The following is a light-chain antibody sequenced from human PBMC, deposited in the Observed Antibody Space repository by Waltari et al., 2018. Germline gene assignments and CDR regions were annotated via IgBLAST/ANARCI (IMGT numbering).Light chain of an antibody. CDR1: QGISNY. CDR2: AAS. V-gene: IGKV1-27*01. CDR3: QKYNSALFT. J-gene: IGKJ3*01. Sequence: DIQMTQSPSSLSSSVGDSATTTCRASQGISNYLAWYQQKPGKVPKLLIYAASTWQSGVPSRFSGSGSGTDFTLTISSLQPEDVATYYCQKYNSALFTFGPGTKVDIK.